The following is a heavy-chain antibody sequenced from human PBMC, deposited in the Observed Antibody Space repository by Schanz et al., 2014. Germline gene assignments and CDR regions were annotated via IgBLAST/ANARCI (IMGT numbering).Heavy chain of an antibody. D-gene: IGHD3-9*01. CDR1: GFIFNDYY. CDR2: ISRDGTTS. V-gene: IGHV3-11*04. CDR3: ARDHDTGSIDY. Sequence: QVQLVESGGGLVKPGGSLRLSCAASGFIFNDYYMNWIRQAPGKGLEWLSYISRDGTTSYYADSVKGRFTISRDNSKNTLYLQMNSLRAEDTALYYCARDHDTGSIDYWGQGTLVTVSS. J-gene: IGHJ4*02.